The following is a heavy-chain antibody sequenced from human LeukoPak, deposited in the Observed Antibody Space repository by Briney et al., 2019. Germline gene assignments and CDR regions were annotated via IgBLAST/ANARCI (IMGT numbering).Heavy chain of an antibody. V-gene: IGHV5-51*01. CDR3: ARSRTMYYYDSSGYYYVDAYFDY. Sequence: GESLKISCKGSGYSFTSYWIGWVRQMPGKGLEWMGIIYPGDSDTRYSPSFQGQVTISADKSISTAYLQWSSLKASDTAMYYCARSRTMYYYDSSGYYYVDAYFDYWGQGTLVTVSS. CDR2: IYPGDSDT. D-gene: IGHD3-22*01. J-gene: IGHJ4*02. CDR1: GYSFTSYW.